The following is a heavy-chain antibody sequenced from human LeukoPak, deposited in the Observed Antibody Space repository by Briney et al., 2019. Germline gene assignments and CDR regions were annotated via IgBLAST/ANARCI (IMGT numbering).Heavy chain of an antibody. CDR2: IYHSGST. CDR1: GGSISSGGYS. J-gene: IGHJ2*01. Sequence: SETLSLTCAVSGGSISSGGYSWSWIRQPPGKGLEWIGYIYHSGSTYYNPSLKSRVTISVDRSKNQFSLKLSSVTAADTAVYYCARRSFKQQLATRGRLGLIDLWGRGTLVTVSS. D-gene: IGHD6-13*01. CDR3: ARRSFKQQLATRGRLGLIDL. V-gene: IGHV4-30-2*01.